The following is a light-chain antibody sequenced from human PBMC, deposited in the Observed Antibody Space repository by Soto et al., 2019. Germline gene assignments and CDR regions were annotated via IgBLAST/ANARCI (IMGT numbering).Light chain of an antibody. CDR1: GSDVGSYNL. V-gene: IGLV2-23*02. Sequence: QSALTQPASVSGSPRQSITISCTGTGSDVGSYNLVSWYQQHPGKTPKLIIYEVSKRPSGVSNRFSGSESGSTASLTISGLQAEDEADYYCSKERANAYAVFGGGTKVTVL. J-gene: IGLJ3*02. CDR2: EVS. CDR3: SKERANAYAV.